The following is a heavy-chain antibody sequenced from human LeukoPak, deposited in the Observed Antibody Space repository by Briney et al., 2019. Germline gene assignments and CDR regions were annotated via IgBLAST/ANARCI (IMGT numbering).Heavy chain of an antibody. CDR1: GVSISSSNW. CDR3: ARRGGSGSYYGEFDY. Sequence: SGTLSLTCAVSGVSISSSNWWSWVRQPPGKGLEWIGEIYHSGSTNYNPSLKSRVTISVDKSKNQFSLKLSSVTAADTAVYYCARRGGSGSYYGEFDYWGQGTLVTVSS. D-gene: IGHD1-26*01. J-gene: IGHJ4*02. CDR2: IYHSGST. V-gene: IGHV4-4*02.